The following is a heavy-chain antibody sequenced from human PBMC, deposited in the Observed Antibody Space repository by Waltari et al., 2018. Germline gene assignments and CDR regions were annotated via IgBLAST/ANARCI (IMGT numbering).Heavy chain of an antibody. CDR2: IFPRDSDT. CDR3: ARQLRGVAAAGDPSDM. CDR1: GYSFTTYW. V-gene: IGHV5-51*01. Sequence: EVQLVQSGAEVKKPGESLKISCKGSGYSFTTYWIGWVRQMPGKGLEWMGIIFPRDSDTSYSPSVQCKVTISADKSISTAYLQWSSLKASDTAMYYCARQLRGVAAAGDPSDMWGQGTRVTVSS. J-gene: IGHJ3*02. D-gene: IGHD6-13*01.